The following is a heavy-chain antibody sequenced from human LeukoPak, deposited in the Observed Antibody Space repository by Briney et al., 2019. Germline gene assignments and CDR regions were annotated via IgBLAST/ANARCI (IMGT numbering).Heavy chain of an antibody. D-gene: IGHD4-11*01. CDR1: GFIFSDYA. CDR2: ISGSGGST. V-gene: IGHV3-23*01. J-gene: IGHJ4*02. Sequence: GGSLRLSCAASGFIFSDYAMSWVRQTPGKGLEWVSTISGSGGSTHYSDSVKGRFTISRDNSKNTLYLQMNSLRAEDTALYYCATGPPLTKTTPFDFWGQGTLVTVSS. CDR3: ATGPPLTKTTPFDF.